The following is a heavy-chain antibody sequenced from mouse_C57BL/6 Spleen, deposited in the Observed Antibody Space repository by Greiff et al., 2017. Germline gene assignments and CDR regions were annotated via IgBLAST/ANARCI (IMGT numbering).Heavy chain of an antibody. J-gene: IGHJ4*01. CDR3: ARNPYAYYAMDY. CDR2: IWTGGGT. Sequence: VKLQESGPCLVAPSQSLSITCTVSGFSLTSYAISWVRQQPGKGLEWLGVIWTGGGTNYNSALKSRLSISKDNSKSQVFLKMNSLQTDDTARYYCARNPYAYYAMDYWGQGTSVTVFS. CDR1: GFSLTSYA. D-gene: IGHD2-10*02. V-gene: IGHV2-9-1*01.